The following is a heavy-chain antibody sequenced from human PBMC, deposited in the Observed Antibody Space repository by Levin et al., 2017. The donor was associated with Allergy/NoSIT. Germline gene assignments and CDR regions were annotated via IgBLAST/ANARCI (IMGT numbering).Heavy chain of an antibody. D-gene: IGHD2-2*01. V-gene: IGHV3-13*01. CDR3: ARVQRGAFDI. J-gene: IGHJ3*02. CDR1: GFTFSNYD. Sequence: GESLKISCAASGFTFSNYDMHWVRQATGKGLEWVSGIDTAGDTYYPASVQGRFTISRENAKKSLYLQINGLRADDTALYYCARVQRGAFDIWGPGTMVSVSS. CDR2: IDTAGDT.